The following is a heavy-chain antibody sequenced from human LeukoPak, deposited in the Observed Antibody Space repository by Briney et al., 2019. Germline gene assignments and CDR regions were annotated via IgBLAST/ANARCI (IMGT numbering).Heavy chain of an antibody. J-gene: IGHJ4*02. V-gene: IGHV3-23*01. CDR2: ISGSGGST. CDR3: AKVYCSSSGCYRIDY. D-gene: IGHD2-2*01. CDR1: GFTFSSYS. Sequence: GGSLRLSCAASGFTFSSYSMNWVRQAPGKGLEWVSAISGSGGSTYYADSVKGRFTISRDNSKNTLYLQMNSLRAEDTALYFCAKVYCSSSGCYRIDYWGQGTLVTVSS.